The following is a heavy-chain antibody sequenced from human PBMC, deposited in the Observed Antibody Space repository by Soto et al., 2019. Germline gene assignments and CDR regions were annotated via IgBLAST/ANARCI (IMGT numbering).Heavy chain of an antibody. D-gene: IGHD2-15*01. J-gene: IGHJ3*02. CDR3: ASSVGYCSGGSCRDI. Sequence: TSETLSLTCTVSGGSISSYYWSWIRQPPGKGLEWIGYIYYSGSTNYNPSLKSRVTISVDTSKNQFSLKLSSVTAADTAVYYCASSVGYCSGGSCRDIWGQGTMVTVSS. CDR1: GGSISSYY. V-gene: IGHV4-59*08. CDR2: IYYSGST.